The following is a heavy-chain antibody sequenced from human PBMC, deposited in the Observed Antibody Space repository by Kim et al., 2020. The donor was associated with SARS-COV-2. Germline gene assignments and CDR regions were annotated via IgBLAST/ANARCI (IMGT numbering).Heavy chain of an antibody. V-gene: IGHV1-18*01. CDR2: ISAYNGNT. D-gene: IGHD6-19*01. Sequence: ASVKFSCKASGYTFTSYGISWVRQAPGQGLEWMGWISAYNGNTNYAQKLQGRVTMTTDTSTSTAYMELRSLRSDDTAVYYCARTLGSSGWYGYYGMDVWGQGTKVTVSS. CDR3: ARTLGSSGWYGYYGMDV. CDR1: GYTFTSYG. J-gene: IGHJ6*02.